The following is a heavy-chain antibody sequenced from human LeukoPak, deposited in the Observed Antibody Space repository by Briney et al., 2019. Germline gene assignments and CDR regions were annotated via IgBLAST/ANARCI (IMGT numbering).Heavy chain of an antibody. CDR2: IYPGDSDT. D-gene: IGHD6-13*01. Sequence: GESLKISCKGSGYSFTNYWIGWVRQMPGKGLEWMGIIYPGDSDTRYSPSFQGQVTISADKTISNAYLQWSSLKASDTAMYYCARGPGIAAAAFDYWGQGTLVTVSS. J-gene: IGHJ4*02. V-gene: IGHV5-51*01. CDR1: GYSFTNYW. CDR3: ARGPGIAAAAFDY.